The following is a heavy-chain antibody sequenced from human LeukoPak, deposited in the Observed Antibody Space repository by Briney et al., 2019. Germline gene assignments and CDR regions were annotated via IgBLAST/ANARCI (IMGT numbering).Heavy chain of an antibody. D-gene: IGHD4-11*01. J-gene: IGHJ6*03. CDR3: ARLSVTTPYYYYYMDV. V-gene: IGHV4-4*09. Sequence: RASETLSLTCTVSGGSISSYYWSWIRQPPGKGLEWIGYIYTSGSTNYNPSLKSRVTISVDTSKNQFSLKLSSVTAADTAVYYCARLSVTTPYYYYYMDVWGKGTTVTVSS. CDR1: GGSISSYY. CDR2: IYTSGST.